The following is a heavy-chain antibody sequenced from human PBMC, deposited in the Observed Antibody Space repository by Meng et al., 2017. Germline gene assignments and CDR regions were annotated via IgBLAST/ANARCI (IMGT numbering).Heavy chain of an antibody. CDR2: ISWNSGSI. D-gene: IGHD3-10*01. Sequence: SLKISCAASGFTFDDYAMHWVRQAPGKGLEWVSGISWNSGSIGYADSVKGRFTISRDNAKNSLYLQMNSLRAEDMALYYCAKSYYDGSGSYVGGPFDYWGQGTLVTVSS. CDR3: AKSYYDGSGSYVGGPFDY. J-gene: IGHJ4*02. CDR1: GFTFDDYA. V-gene: IGHV3-9*03.